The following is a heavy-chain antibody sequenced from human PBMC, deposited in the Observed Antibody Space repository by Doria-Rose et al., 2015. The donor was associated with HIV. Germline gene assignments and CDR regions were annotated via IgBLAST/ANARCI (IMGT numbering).Heavy chain of an antibody. CDR2: IFSDDEG. D-gene: IGHD6-13*01. CDR1: GVSLSSPGMG. CDR3: ARIKSSRWYHKYYFDF. V-gene: IGHV2-26*01. Sequence: QVTLKESGPVLVKPTETLTLTCTVSGVSLSSPGMGVSWIRQPPGKALEWLANIFSDDEGSYKTSLKSLLTISRCTSKSQVVLTMTDMDPVDTATYYCARIKSSRWYHKYYFDFWGQGTLVIVSA. J-gene: IGHJ4*02.